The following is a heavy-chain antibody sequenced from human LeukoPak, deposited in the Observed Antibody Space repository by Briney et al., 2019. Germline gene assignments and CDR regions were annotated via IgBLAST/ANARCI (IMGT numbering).Heavy chain of an antibody. Sequence: GSLRLSCAVSGFPFSFYEMNWVRPAPGKGLEWVSNIGSSGTTIYYADSVKCRFSISRDNAKSSLYLQMNSLRVEDTAVYYCALLAVASDFDYWGQGALVTVSS. V-gene: IGHV3-48*03. J-gene: IGHJ4*02. CDR2: IGSSGTTI. CDR1: GFPFSFYE. CDR3: ALLAVASDFDY. D-gene: IGHD6-19*01.